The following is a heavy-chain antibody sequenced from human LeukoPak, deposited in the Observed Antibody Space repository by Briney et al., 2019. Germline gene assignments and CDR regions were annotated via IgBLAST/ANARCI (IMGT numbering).Heavy chain of an antibody. J-gene: IGHJ1*01. Sequence: GGSLRLSCTASGYILSDSGFDWVRQAPGKGLEWVSRIKSDGSTNYADSVKGRFTISRDNAKNTVSLQMNSLRAEDTGVYYCARAPAEIGGYYPEYFRHWGQGTLVTVSS. CDR2: IKSDGST. CDR3: ARAPAEIGGYYPEYFRH. V-gene: IGHV3-74*01. CDR1: GYILSDSG. D-gene: IGHD3-22*01.